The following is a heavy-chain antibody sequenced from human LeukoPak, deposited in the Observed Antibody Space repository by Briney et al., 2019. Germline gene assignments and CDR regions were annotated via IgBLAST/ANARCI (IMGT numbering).Heavy chain of an antibody. V-gene: IGHV3-11*01. J-gene: IGHJ3*01. CDR1: GITFSDYY. CDR3: ARDVGATTSATFDL. CDR2: ITSSGTST. Sequence: PGGSLRLSCDASGITFSDYYMTWIRQAPGKGLEWISYITSSGTSTYYPVSVRGRFTISRDNARNSVYLQMKYLRADDTAVYYCARDVGATTSATFDLWGQGTMVTVSS. D-gene: IGHD1-26*01.